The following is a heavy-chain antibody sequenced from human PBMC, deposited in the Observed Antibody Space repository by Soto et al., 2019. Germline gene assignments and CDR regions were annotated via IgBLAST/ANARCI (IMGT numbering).Heavy chain of an antibody. D-gene: IGHD5-18*01. V-gene: IGHV3-30*18. CDR3: AKGIGYSYGPLY. J-gene: IGHJ4*02. CDR2: ISYDGSNK. Sequence: GGSLRLSCAASGFTFSTYGMHWVRQAPGKGLEWVAVISYDGSNKYYADSVKGRFTISRDNSKNTLYLQMNSLRAEDTAVYYCAKGIGYSYGPLYWGQGTLVTVSS. CDR1: GFTFSTYG.